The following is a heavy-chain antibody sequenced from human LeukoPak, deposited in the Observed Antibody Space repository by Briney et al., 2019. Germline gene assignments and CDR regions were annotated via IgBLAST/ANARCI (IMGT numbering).Heavy chain of an antibody. J-gene: IGHJ4*02. Sequence: SETLSLTCTVSGGSISSYYWSWIRQPPGKGLEWIGYIYYSGSTNYNPSLKSRVTISVDTSKNQFSLKLSSVTAADTAVYYCARGSWELRFYYFDYWGQGTLATVSS. CDR3: ARGSWELRFYYFDY. D-gene: IGHD1-26*01. CDR2: IYYSGST. CDR1: GGSISSYY. V-gene: IGHV4-59*01.